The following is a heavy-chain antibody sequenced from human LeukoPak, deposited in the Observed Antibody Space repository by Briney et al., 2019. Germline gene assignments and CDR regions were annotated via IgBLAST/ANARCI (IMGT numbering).Heavy chain of an antibody. CDR3: ARGSVWDSSGYPDY. J-gene: IGHJ4*02. Sequence: SETLSLTCAVYGGSFSGYYWSWIRQPPGKGLEWIGEINHSGSTNYNPSLKSRVTVSVDTSKNQFSLKLSSVTAADTAVYYCARGSVWDSSGYPDYWGQGTLVTVSS. CDR1: GGSFSGYY. CDR2: INHSGST. D-gene: IGHD3-22*01. V-gene: IGHV4-34*01.